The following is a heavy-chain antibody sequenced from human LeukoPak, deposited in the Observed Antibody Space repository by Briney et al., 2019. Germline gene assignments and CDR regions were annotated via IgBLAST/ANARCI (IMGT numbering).Heavy chain of an antibody. CDR3: AIHIGTYYEY. D-gene: IGHD1-26*01. CDR2: IKQAGSEK. CDR1: GFSFSTYW. V-gene: IGHV3-7*01. Sequence: GGSLRLSCAASGFSFSTYWMSWVRQALGKGLEWMSNIKQAGSEKYCADSVTRRFTIPTRNPKNSLSLQMNSRRAVYTAVYYSAIHIGTYYEYWGEGALGTVSS. J-gene: IGHJ4*02.